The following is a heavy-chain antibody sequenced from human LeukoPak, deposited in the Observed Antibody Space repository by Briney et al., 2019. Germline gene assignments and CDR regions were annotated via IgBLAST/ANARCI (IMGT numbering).Heavy chain of an antibody. Sequence: PGGSLRLSCAASGFTFSSYGMHWVRQAPGKGLEWVAFIRYDGSNKYYADSVKGRFTISRDNSKNTLYLPMNSLRAEDTAVYYCAKDLLRVVPAAKGNWFDPWGQGTLVTVSS. J-gene: IGHJ5*02. V-gene: IGHV3-30*02. CDR2: IRYDGSNK. D-gene: IGHD2-2*01. CDR3: AKDLLRVVPAAKGNWFDP. CDR1: GFTFSSYG.